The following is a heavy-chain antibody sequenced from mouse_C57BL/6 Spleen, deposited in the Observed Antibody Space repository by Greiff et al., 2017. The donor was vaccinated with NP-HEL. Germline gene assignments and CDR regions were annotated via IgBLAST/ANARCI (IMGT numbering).Heavy chain of an antibody. CDR2: INPGSGGT. D-gene: IGHD2-3*01. V-gene: IGHV1-54*01. CDR1: GYAFTNYL. Sequence: QVQLQQSGAELVRPGTSVKVSCKASGYAFTNYLIEWVKQRPGQGLEWIGVINPGSGGTNYNGKFKGKATLTADKSSSTAYMQLSSLTSEDSAVYFCARSEWLLFAYWGQGTLVTVSA. CDR3: ARSEWLLFAY. J-gene: IGHJ3*01.